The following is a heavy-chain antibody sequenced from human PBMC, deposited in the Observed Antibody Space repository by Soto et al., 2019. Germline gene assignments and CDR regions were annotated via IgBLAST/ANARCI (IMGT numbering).Heavy chain of an antibody. CDR2: ISGSGGST. D-gene: IGHD4-4*01. J-gene: IGHJ4*02. V-gene: IGHV3-23*01. CDR1: GFTFSSYA. Sequence: GGSLRLSCAASGFTFSSYAMSWVRQAPGKGLEWVSAISGSGGSTYYADSVKGRFTISRDNSKNTLYLQMNSLRAEDTAVHYCATPTTVTTWYFDYWGQGTLVTVSS. CDR3: ATPTTVTTWYFDY.